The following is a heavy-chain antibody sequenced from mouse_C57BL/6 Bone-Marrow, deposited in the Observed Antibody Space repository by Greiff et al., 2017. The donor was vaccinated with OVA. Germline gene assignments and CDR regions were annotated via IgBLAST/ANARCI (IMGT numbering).Heavy chain of an antibody. J-gene: IGHJ2*01. D-gene: IGHD1-1*01. CDR1: GFTFSSYG. Sequence: EVKLVESGGDLVKPGGSLKLSCAASGFTFSSYGMSWVRQTPDKRLEWVATISSGGSYTYYTDSVKGRFTISRDNAKNTLYLQMSSLKSEDTAMYYCARRGYGSSFDYWGQGTTLTVSS. V-gene: IGHV5-6*02. CDR2: ISSGGSYT. CDR3: ARRGYGSSFDY.